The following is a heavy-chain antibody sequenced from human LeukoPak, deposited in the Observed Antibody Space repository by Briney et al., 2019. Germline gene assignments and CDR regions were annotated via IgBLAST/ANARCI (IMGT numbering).Heavy chain of an antibody. D-gene: IGHD1-1*01. J-gene: IGHJ4*02. CDR1: GFTFSSYS. Sequence: QPGGSLRLSCAASGFTFSSYSMNWVRQAPGKGLEWVSYISGRSSTKYYADSVKGRFTISRDNAENSLYLQMNSLRAEDTAVYYCARGRMNVVYWGQGTLVTVFS. CDR2: ISGRSSTK. CDR3: ARGRMNVVY. V-gene: IGHV3-48*01.